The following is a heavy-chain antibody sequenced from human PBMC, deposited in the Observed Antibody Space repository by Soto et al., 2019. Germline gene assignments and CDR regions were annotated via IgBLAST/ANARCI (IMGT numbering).Heavy chain of an antibody. CDR3: TIPNDGYYSTFDY. CDR1: GFTFSDSA. V-gene: IGHV3-73*02. D-gene: IGHD4-17*01. Sequence: EVQLVDSGGGLVQPGGSLKLSCEASGFTFSDSAIHWVRKTSGKGLEWVVRIRSKANNYATVYAASLEGRFTISRDDAKNTAHLPMNSLKTEYTAVYYCTIPNDGYYSTFDYWGHGTLFIVSS. J-gene: IGHJ5*01. CDR2: IRSKANNYAT.